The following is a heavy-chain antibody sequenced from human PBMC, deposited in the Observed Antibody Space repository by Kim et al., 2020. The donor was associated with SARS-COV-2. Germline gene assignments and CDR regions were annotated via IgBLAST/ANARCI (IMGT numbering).Heavy chain of an antibody. J-gene: IGHJ4*02. CDR3: AKDRQVVLSYFDY. Sequence: YSAAVNSRFTITRDNSKNPLYLQMNSLRAEDTAVYYCAKDRQVVLSYFDYWGQGTLVTVSS. D-gene: IGHD6-13*01. V-gene: IGHV3-23*01.